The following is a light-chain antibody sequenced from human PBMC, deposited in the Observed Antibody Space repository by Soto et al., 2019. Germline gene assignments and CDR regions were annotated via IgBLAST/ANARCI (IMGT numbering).Light chain of an antibody. Sequence: DIQMTQSPSSLSASVGDRVTITCQASQDIDNYLNWYQHKPGKAPKLLIYDASNLETGVPSRFSGSASGTDFTFAISSLQPEDIATYYCQQSGNLPFTFGGGTRVQI. CDR2: DAS. V-gene: IGKV1-33*01. J-gene: IGKJ4*01. CDR3: QQSGNLPFT. CDR1: QDIDNY.